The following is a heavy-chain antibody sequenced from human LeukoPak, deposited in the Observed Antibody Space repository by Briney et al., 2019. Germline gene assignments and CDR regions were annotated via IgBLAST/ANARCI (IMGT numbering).Heavy chain of an antibody. D-gene: IGHD4-17*01. Sequence: GGSLRLSCAASGFTFSSYGMHWVRQAPGQGLEWVSLISGSGDRTYYADSVKGRFTISRDNSKNTLYLQMSSLRVEDTAVYYCAKERQTTTAFDSWGQGTLVTVSS. CDR1: GFTFSSYG. V-gene: IGHV3-23*01. CDR2: ISGSGDRT. CDR3: AKERQTTTAFDS. J-gene: IGHJ4*02.